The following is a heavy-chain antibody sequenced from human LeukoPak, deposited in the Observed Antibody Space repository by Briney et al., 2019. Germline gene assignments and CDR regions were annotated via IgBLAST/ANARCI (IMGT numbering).Heavy chain of an antibody. CDR1: GYKFTNYY. V-gene: IGHV1-46*01. J-gene: IGHJ4*02. CDR2: MNPSGGST. Sequence: VASVKVSCKASGYKFTNYYIHWVRQAPGQGLEWMGIMNPSGGSTNYAQKFQGRGTMTRDTSTSTDYMELSSLRSDDTAVYFCAREPYGDYVGPGDYWGQGTLVTVSS. CDR3: AREPYGDYVGPGDY. D-gene: IGHD4-17*01.